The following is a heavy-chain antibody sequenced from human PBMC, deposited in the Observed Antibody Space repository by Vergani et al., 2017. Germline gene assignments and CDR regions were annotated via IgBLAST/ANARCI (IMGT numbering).Heavy chain of an antibody. Sequence: LVQSGPEVKEPGASVKVSCLVSGYTFTDFFLAGVRQVTGERPEWMGWINPTGSRRYAEQLEGRVTMTTDPSIKTVFLEMNGLRSDDTAVYYCVRSRSFYFDHWGQGTLITVSS. J-gene: IGHJ4*02. CDR3: VRSRSFYFDH. CDR2: INPTGSR. CDR1: GYTFTDFF. V-gene: IGHV1-2*02.